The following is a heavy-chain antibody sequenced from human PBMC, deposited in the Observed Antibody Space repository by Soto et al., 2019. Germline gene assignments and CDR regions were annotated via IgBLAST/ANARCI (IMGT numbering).Heavy chain of an antibody. D-gene: IGHD1-1*01. CDR1: GGSISSRSYY. CDR3: ARDQLEGNWFDP. CDR2: IYYSGST. J-gene: IGHJ5*02. V-gene: IGHV4-39*07. Sequence: LSLTCTVSGGSISSRSYYWGWIRQPPGKGLEWIGSIYYSGSTYYNPSLKSRVTISVDTSKNQFSLKLSSVTAADTAVYYCARDQLEGNWFDPRGQGTLVTVSS.